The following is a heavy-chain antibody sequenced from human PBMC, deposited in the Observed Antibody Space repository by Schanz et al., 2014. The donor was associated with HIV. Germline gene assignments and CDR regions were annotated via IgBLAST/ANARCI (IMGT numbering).Heavy chain of an antibody. Sequence: QVQLVQSGAEMKKPGASVKVSCKTSGYTFTGYFMHWVRQAPGQGLEWMGWINPNSGGTNYAQKFQGRVTVTRDTSISTAYMEMRRLRSDDTAVYYCARDVSVDCTGINNCYTRKWFDPWGQGTLVTVSS. J-gene: IGHJ5*02. CDR1: GYTFTGYF. CDR2: INPNSGGT. V-gene: IGHV1-2*02. D-gene: IGHD2-2*02. CDR3: ARDVSVDCTGINNCYTRKWFDP.